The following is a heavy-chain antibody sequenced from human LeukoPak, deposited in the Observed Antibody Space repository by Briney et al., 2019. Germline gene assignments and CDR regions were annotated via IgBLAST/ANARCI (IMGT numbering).Heavy chain of an antibody. CDR2: TYHSGST. D-gene: IGHD2-15*01. J-gene: IGHJ6*03. CDR1: GGSFSGYY. Sequence: SETLSLTCAVYGGSFSGYYWSWIRQSPGKGLEWIGETYHSGSTNYNSSLKGRVTISLDTSKNQFSLKLSSVTAADTAVYYCARGRRIVVVLGATRTHRDYYMDVWGKGTTVTVSS. CDR3: ARGRRIVVVLGATRTHRDYYMDV. V-gene: IGHV4-34*01.